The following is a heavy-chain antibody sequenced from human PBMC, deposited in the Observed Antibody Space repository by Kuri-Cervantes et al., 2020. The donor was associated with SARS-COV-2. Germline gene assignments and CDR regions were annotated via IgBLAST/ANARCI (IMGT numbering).Heavy chain of an antibody. CDR3: VRGIVGPTYGYTGSYFDS. D-gene: IGHD5-18*01. J-gene: IGHJ4*02. V-gene: IGHV3-48*01. Sequence: GGSLRLSCAASGFIFNAYDVNWVRQAPGKGLEWVSYISSGSRSKYYGDSVKGRFTISRDNAKQLLYLQMNSLRAEDTAVYYCVRGIVGPTYGYTGSYFDSWGQGTLVTVSS. CDR2: ISSGSRSK. CDR1: GFIFNAYD.